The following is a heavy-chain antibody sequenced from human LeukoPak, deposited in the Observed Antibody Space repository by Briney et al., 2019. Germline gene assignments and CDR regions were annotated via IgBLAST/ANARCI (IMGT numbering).Heavy chain of an antibody. Sequence: SETLSLTCTVSGGSISSANYYWSWIRQPAGKGLEWIGRIYTSGSTNYNPSLKSRVTISQDTSKNQFSLNLISVTAADTAFYYCARGYCSSTSCYPNEGFDQWGQGTLVTVSS. CDR3: ARGYCSSTSCYPNEGFDQ. CDR2: IYTSGST. D-gene: IGHD2-2*01. CDR1: GGSISSANYY. J-gene: IGHJ4*02. V-gene: IGHV4-61*02.